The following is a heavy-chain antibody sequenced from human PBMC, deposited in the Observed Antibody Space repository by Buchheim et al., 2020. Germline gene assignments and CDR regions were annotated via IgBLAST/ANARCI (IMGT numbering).Heavy chain of an antibody. CDR1: GCSINIATHY. Sequence: QLQLQESGPGLVKLSETLSLICTVSGCSINIATHYWGWIRQPPGKGLEWIGSMYYTGNIYYNPSLKSRVAVSVDTSKNQFSLRLTSVTAADTAVYFCARHTNWFDPWGQGTL. CDR2: MYYTGNI. CDR3: ARHTNWFDP. V-gene: IGHV4-39*01. J-gene: IGHJ5*02.